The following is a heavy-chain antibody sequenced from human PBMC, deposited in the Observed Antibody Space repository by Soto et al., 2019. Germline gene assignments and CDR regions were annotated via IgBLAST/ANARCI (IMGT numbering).Heavy chain of an antibody. J-gene: IGHJ5*02. V-gene: IGHV1-8*01. CDR1: GYTFTSYD. Sequence: ASVKVSCKASGYTFTSYDINWVRQATGQGLEWMGWMNPNSGNTGYAQKFQGRVTMTRNTSISTAYMELSSLRSEDTAVYYCARVMHYDFWSGYYTGGWFDPWGQGTLVTVSS. CDR2: MNPNSGNT. D-gene: IGHD3-3*01. CDR3: ARVMHYDFWSGYYTGGWFDP.